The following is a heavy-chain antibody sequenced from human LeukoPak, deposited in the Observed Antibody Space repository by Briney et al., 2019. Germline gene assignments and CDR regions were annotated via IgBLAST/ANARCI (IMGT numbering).Heavy chain of an antibody. V-gene: IGHV3-21*01. J-gene: IGHJ4*02. CDR3: ARGGSGSYYNFGY. CDR1: GFTFGSYS. CDR2: ISSSSSYI. Sequence: GGSLRLSCVASGFTFGSYSMNWVRQAPGEGLEWVSSISSSSSYIYYADSVKGRFTISRDNAKNSLYLQMNSLRAEDTAVYYCARGGSGSYYNFGYWGQGTLVTVSS. D-gene: IGHD3-10*01.